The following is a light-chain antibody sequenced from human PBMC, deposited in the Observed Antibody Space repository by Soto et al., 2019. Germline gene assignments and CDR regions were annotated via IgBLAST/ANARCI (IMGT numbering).Light chain of an antibody. CDR1: SSNIGSNT. Sequence: QSVLTQPPSTSGTPGQMVTISCSGSSSNIGSNTVSWCQQLPGTAPKPLIYNNNRRPSGVPDRFSGSKSGTSASLAISGLQSEDEADYYCAAWDDSLIGYVFGTGTKVTVL. J-gene: IGLJ1*01. CDR2: NNN. V-gene: IGLV1-44*01. CDR3: AAWDDSLIGYV.